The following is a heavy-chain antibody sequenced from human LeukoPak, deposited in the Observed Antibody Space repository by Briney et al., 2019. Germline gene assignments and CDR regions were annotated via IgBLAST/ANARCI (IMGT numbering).Heavy chain of an antibody. CDR1: GFTVSSNY. CDR2: IYSGGST. Sequence: PGGSLTLLCAASGFTVSSNYMSWLRQAPGKGLEGVSVIYSGGSTYYADSVKGRFTISRDNSKNTLYLQMNSLRAEDTAVYYCARQIGYDYVWGSYRSHQYYFDYWGQGTLVTVSS. J-gene: IGHJ4*02. CDR3: ARQIGYDYVWGSYRSHQYYFDY. V-gene: IGHV3-53*01. D-gene: IGHD3-16*02.